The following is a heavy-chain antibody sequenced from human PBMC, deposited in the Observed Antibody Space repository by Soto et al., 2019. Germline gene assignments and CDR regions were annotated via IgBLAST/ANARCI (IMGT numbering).Heavy chain of an antibody. Sequence: PGGSLRLSCAASGFTFSDYYMSWIRQAPGKGLEWVSYISSSSSYTNYADSVKGRFTISRDSAKNSLYLQMNSLRAEDTAVYYCARVGGLRLYYGMDVWGQGTTVTVSS. J-gene: IGHJ6*02. CDR3: ARVGGLRLYYGMDV. D-gene: IGHD5-12*01. V-gene: IGHV3-11*06. CDR1: GFTFSDYY. CDR2: ISSSSSYT.